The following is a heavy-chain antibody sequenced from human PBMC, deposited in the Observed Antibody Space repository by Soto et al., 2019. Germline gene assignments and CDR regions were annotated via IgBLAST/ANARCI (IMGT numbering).Heavy chain of an antibody. Sequence: SETLSLTCAVYGGSFSGYYWSWIRQPPGKGLGWIGEINHSGSTNYNPSLKSRVTISVDTSKNQFSLKPSSVTAADTAVYHCARGGADLSARGYDRLYYYDYWGQGTLVTVSS. CDR1: GGSFSGYY. CDR2: INHSGST. J-gene: IGHJ4*02. V-gene: IGHV4-34*01. CDR3: ARGGADLSARGYDRLYYYDY. D-gene: IGHD5-12*01.